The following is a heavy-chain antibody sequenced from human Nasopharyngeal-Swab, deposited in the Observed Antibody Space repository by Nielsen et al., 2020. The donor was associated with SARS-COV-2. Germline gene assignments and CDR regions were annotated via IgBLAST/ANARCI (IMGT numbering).Heavy chain of an antibody. CDR1: GGSISTYY. CDR3: ARGRGSPGWDDIWFDP. J-gene: IGHJ5*02. CDR2: ISYSGST. Sequence: SETLSLTCTVSGGSISTYYWSWIRQSPGKGLEWLGHISYSGSTNYNPSLKSRVTISVDTSTNQISVRLILVTAADTAIYYCARGRGSPGWDDIWFDPWGQGTLVTVSS. V-gene: IGHV4-59*13. D-gene: IGHD3-9*01.